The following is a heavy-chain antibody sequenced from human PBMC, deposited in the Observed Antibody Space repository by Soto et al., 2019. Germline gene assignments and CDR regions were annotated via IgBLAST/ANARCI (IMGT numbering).Heavy chain of an antibody. CDR3: ARRREITMVRGVLRRAWFDP. D-gene: IGHD3-10*01. V-gene: IGHV4-34*01. CDR2: INHSGST. Sequence: SETLSLTCAVYGGSFSGYYWSWIRQPPGKGLEWIGEINHSGSTNYNPSLKRRVTISVDTSKNQFSLKLSSVTAADTAVYYCARRREITMVRGVLRRAWFDPWGQGTLVTVSS. J-gene: IGHJ5*02. CDR1: GGSFSGYY.